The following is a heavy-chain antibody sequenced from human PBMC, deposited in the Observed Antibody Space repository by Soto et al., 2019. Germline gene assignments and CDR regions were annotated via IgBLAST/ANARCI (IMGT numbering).Heavy chain of an antibody. CDR3: SRRIPFGFGMDV. J-gene: IGHJ6*02. CDR1: GFTLSSYA. Sequence: EVQLVESGGGLVQPGGSLRLSCAASGFTLSSYAMHWVRQAPGKGLEYVSVITSNGGNTDYASSVKGRFTISRDNSKNTLYLQMGSLRAEDMAVYFCSRRIPFGFGMDVWGQGTTVTVSS. V-gene: IGHV3-64*01. D-gene: IGHD2-21*01. CDR2: ITSNGGNT.